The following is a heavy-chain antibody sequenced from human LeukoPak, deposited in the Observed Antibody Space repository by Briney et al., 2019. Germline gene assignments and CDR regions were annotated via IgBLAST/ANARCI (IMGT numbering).Heavy chain of an antibody. V-gene: IGHV3-30*07. CDR1: GFTFSSSV. CDR3: ARNYYDSSGYSPFFDY. CDR2: ISCDGSKE. Sequence: GGSLRLSCAASGFTFSSSVMHWVRHVPGKGLEWVAVISCDGSKEYHADSVQGRFFFSRDNAKNTLYLQLNSLRAEDTAVYYCARNYYDSSGYSPFFDYWGQGTLVTVSS. D-gene: IGHD3-22*01. J-gene: IGHJ4*02.